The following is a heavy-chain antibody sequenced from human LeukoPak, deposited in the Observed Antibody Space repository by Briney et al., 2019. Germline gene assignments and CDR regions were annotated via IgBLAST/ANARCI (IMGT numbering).Heavy chain of an antibody. CDR2: MNPNTGNT. CDR1: GYTFTDYD. V-gene: IGHV1-8*02. D-gene: IGHD3-10*01. J-gene: IGHJ4*02. CDR3: ARGLLIRGVLIPGY. Sequence: ASVKVSCKASGYTFTDYDIMWVRQATGQGLEWMGWMNPNTGNTGYEQQFQGRVTMTRDTSISTAYMELTSLKFDDTAVYYCARGLLIRGVLIPGYWGQGTLVTVSS.